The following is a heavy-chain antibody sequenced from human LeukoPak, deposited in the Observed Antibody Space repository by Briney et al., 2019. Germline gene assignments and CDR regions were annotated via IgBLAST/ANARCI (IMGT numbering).Heavy chain of an antibody. D-gene: IGHD3-3*02. J-gene: IGHJ6*03. CDR1: GDSISDDY. CDR2: IRSGGTT. V-gene: IGHV4-4*07. Sequence: SETLSLTCTVSGDSISDDYYTWMRQPAGKGLEWIGRIRSGGTTNYNPSLMSRVTLSIDKSKKHISLRLTSVTAADTALYYCARDNGSGYTKGYEHYYYYLDVWGKGTTVTVSS. CDR3: ARDNGSGYTKGYEHYYYYLDV.